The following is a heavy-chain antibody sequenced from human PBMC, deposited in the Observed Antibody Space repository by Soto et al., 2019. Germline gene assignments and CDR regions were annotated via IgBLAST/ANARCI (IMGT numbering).Heavy chain of an antibody. CDR3: ARDPGTRGDYYYYYGMDV. V-gene: IGHV1-18*01. D-gene: IGHD1-1*01. J-gene: IGHJ6*02. CDR2: ISAYNGNT. Sequence: EASVKVSCKASGYTFTSYGISWLRQAPGQGLEWMGWISAYNGNTNYAQKLQGRVTMTTDTSTSTAYMELRSLRSDDTAVYYCARDPGTRGDYYYYYGMDVWGQGTTVTVSS. CDR1: GYTFTSYG.